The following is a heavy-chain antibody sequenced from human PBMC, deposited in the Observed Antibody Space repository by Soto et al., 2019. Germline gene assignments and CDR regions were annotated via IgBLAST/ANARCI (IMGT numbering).Heavy chain of an antibody. CDR3: ARDFKWGTDY. V-gene: IGHV1-3*01. CDR2: IHAVNGNT. J-gene: IGHJ4*02. Sequence: SVKVSCNASVYTFTSRAIHWVRQAPGQRLEWMGWIHAVNGNTKYSQKFQDRVTITRDTSASTVYMELSSLRSEDTAVYYCARDFKWGTDYWGQGTLVTVSS. D-gene: IGHD7-27*01. CDR1: VYTFTSRA.